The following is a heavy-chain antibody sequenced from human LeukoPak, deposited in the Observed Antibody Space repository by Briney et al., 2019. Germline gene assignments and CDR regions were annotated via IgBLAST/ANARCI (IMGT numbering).Heavy chain of an antibody. V-gene: IGHV4-34*01. CDR3: ARAQWLVPRGLDY. CDR1: GGSFSGYY. CDR2: INHSGST. Sequence: PSETLSLTCAVYGGSFSGYYWSWIRQPPGKGLEWIGEINHSGSTNYNPSLKSRVTISVDTSKNQFSLKLSSVTAADTAVYYCARAQWLVPRGLDYWGQGTLVTVSS. D-gene: IGHD6-19*01. J-gene: IGHJ4*02.